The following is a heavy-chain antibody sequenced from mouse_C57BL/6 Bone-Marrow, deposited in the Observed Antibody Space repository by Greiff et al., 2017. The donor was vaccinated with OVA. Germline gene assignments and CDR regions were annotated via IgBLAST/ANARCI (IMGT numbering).Heavy chain of an antibody. CDR3: ARRRDYYGSSYGDAMDY. V-gene: IGHV14-3*01. J-gene: IGHJ4*01. CDR2: IDPANGNT. CDR1: GFTIKNTY. Sequence: VQLQQSVAELVRPGASVKLSCTASGFTIKNTYMHWVKQRPEQGLEWIGRIDPANGNTKYAPKFQGKATITADTSSNTAYLQLSSLTSEDTAIYYCARRRDYYGSSYGDAMDYWGQGTSVTVSA. D-gene: IGHD1-1*01.